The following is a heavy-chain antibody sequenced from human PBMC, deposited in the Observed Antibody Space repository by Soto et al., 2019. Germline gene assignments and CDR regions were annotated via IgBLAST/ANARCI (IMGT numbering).Heavy chain of an antibody. CDR3: ARHDNPVRGYYYYGIDV. CDR2: IYPGDSDT. J-gene: IGHJ6*02. Sequence: PGESLKISCKGSGYSFTSYWIGWVRQMPGKGLEWMGIIYPGDSDTRYSPSFQGQVTISADKSISTAYRQWSSLKASDTGMYYCARHDNPVRGYYYYGIDVWGQGTTVTVSS. V-gene: IGHV5-51*01. CDR1: GYSFTSYW.